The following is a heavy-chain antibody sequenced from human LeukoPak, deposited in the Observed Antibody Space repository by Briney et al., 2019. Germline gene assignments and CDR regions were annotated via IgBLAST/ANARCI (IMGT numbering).Heavy chain of an antibody. CDR3: ARAGYYYDSSGYYHDAFDI. CDR2: IYYSGST. J-gene: IGHJ3*02. D-gene: IGHD3-22*01. V-gene: IGHV4-59*01. CDR1: GGSINSYY. Sequence: SETLSLTCTVSGGSINSYYWSWIRQPPGKGLEWIGYIYYSGSTKYNPSLKSRVTISVDTSKNQFSLKLSSVTAADTAVYYCARAGYYYDSSGYYHDAFDIWGQGTMVTVSS.